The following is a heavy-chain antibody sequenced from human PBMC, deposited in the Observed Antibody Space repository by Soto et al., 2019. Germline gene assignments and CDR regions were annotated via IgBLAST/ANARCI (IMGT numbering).Heavy chain of an antibody. CDR2: IDPTDSYT. CDR1: GYSFTTYW. CDR3: ARLTLAQDSSGYHIFDY. Sequence: GESLKISCQASGYSFTTYWISWVRQMPGKGLECMGRIDPTDSYTDYGPYFEGHVTMSVDRSINTAYLEWSSLKASDSAMYYCARLTLAQDSSGYHIFDYWGQGTLVTLSS. J-gene: IGHJ4*02. V-gene: IGHV5-10-1*01. D-gene: IGHD3-22*01.